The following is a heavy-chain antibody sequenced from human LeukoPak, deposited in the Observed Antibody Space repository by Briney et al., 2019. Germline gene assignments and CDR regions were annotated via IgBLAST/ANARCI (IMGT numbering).Heavy chain of an antibody. D-gene: IGHD1/OR15-1a*01. V-gene: IGHV5-51*01. CDR1: GDGFDNYW. CDR3: AGRAHLEQLGVDWFDP. J-gene: IGHJ5*02. Sequence: GESLKISCRVSGDGFDNYWIGWVRHMSGEGLQWVAIIHPSSSATHYSPSFQGRVSISADKAITTAYLQWNSLRTSDTAIYFCAGRAHLEQLGVDWFDPGGQGTLVTVS. CDR2: IHPSSSAT.